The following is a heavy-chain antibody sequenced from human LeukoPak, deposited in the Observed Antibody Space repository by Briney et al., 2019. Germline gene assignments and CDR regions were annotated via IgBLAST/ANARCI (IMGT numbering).Heavy chain of an antibody. J-gene: IGHJ3*02. V-gene: IGHV4-59*08. D-gene: IGHD2-8*02. CDR1: SASVKAYY. CDR3: GRQSPFYCSGIVYRAVDI. CDR2: IFYSGST. Sequence: SETLSLTCTVSSASVKAYYWSWIRQPPGKGLEWIGYIFYSGSTNYNPSLKSRVTISVDTSKNQFSLNLSSVTAADTAVYYCGRQSPFYCSGIVYRAVDIWRGGTMVTVSS.